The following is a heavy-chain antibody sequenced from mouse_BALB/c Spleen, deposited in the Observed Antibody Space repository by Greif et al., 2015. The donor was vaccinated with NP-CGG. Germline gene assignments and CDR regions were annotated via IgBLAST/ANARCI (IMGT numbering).Heavy chain of an antibody. CDR1: GFTFTDYY. D-gene: IGHD2-3*01. CDR3: ARGDGYYWFAY. J-gene: IGHJ3*01. V-gene: IGHV7-3*02. CDR2: IRNKANGYTT. Sequence: EVKLVESGGGLVQPGGSLRLSCATSGFTFTDYYMSWVRQPPGKALEWLGFIRNKANGYTTEYSASVKGRFTISRDNSQSILYLQMNTLRAEYSATYYCARGDGYYWFAYWGQGTLVTVSA.